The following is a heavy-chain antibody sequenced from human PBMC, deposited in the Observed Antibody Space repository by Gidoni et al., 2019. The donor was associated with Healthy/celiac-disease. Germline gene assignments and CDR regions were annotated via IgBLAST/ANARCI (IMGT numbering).Heavy chain of an antibody. CDR3: AKAESQYYYDSSGYYYLEAWDY. CDR1: GFTFSSYA. V-gene: IGHV3-23*01. CDR2: ISGSGGST. D-gene: IGHD3-22*01. J-gene: IGHJ4*02. Sequence: EVQLLESGGGLVQPGGSLSLSCAASGFTFSSYAMSWVRQAPGKGLGWVSAISGSGGSTYYADSVKGRFTISRDNSKNTLYLQMNSLRAEDTAVYYCAKAESQYYYDSSGYYYLEAWDYWGQGTLVTVSS.